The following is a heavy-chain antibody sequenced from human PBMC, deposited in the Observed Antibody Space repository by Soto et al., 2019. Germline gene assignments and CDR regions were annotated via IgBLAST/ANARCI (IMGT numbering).Heavy chain of an antibody. CDR3: ASVYYGSGGSRVEFGY. D-gene: IGHD3-10*01. V-gene: IGHV1-69*01. Sequence: QAQLVQSGAEVKKPGSSVKVSCKASGGTFSSYAISWVRQAPGQGLEWMGGIIPIFGTANYAQKFQGRVTITADESTSTAYMELSSLRSEDTAVYYCASVYYGSGGSRVEFGYWGQGTLVTVSS. J-gene: IGHJ4*02. CDR1: GGTFSSYA. CDR2: IIPIFGTA.